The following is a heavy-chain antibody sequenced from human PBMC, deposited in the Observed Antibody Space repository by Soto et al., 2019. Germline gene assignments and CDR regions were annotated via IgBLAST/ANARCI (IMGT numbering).Heavy chain of an antibody. CDR3: VKDRYWVGATAFDI. CDR1: EFTFSSYA. D-gene: IGHD1-26*01. V-gene: IGHV3-64D*06. CDR2: ISSNGGNT. J-gene: IGHJ3*02. Sequence: GGSLRLSCSASEFTFSSYAMHWVRQSPGKGLEYVSAISSNGGNTYYADSVKGRFTISRDNSKNTLYLQMSSLRPEDTAVYYCVKDRYWVGATAFDIWGQGTMVTVSS.